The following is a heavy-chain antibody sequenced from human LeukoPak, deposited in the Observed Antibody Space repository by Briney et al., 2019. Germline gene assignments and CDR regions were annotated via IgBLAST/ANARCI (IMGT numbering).Heavy chain of an antibody. CDR1: GYTFSNYY. J-gene: IGHJ4*02. V-gene: IGHV1-2*02. Sequence: ASVKVSCKASGYTFSNYYMHWVRQAPGLGLEWMGWINPKSGGTSYPQKFQGRVTMTGDTSISTAYMELSGLRSDDTAVYYCVPSANYYYFDYWGQGTLVTVSS. CDR3: VPSANYYYFDY. CDR2: INPKSGGT. D-gene: IGHD4/OR15-4a*01.